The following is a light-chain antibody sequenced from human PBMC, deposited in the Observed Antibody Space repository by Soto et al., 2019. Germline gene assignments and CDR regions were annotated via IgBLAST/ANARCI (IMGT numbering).Light chain of an antibody. V-gene: IGKV1-13*02. CDR1: QGISSA. Sequence: AIQLTQFPSSLSASVGDRVTITCRASQGISSALAWYQHKPGRAPRLLIYDASSLQSGVSSRFSGSGSGTDFTLTISSLQPEDFATYYCQQFQSYALTFGGGTKLEIK. CDR2: DAS. CDR3: QQFQSYALT. J-gene: IGKJ4*01.